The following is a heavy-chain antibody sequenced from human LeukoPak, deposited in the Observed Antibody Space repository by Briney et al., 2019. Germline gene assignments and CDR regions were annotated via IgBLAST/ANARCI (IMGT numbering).Heavy chain of an antibody. V-gene: IGHV4-59*08. J-gene: IGHJ3*02. CDR3: ARHARNILNAYDM. Sequence: SETLSLTCTVSGGSISSYYWSWIRQPPGKGLEWIGYIYHSGSTNYNPSLKSRVTISVDTSTNQFSLKVNFVTAADTAVYYCARHARNILNAYDMWGQGTIVTVSS. CDR1: GGSISSYY. CDR2: IYHSGST. D-gene: IGHD2-2*02.